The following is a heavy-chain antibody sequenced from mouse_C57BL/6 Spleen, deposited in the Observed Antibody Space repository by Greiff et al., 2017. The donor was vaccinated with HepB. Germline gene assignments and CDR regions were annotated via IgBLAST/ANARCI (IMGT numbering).Heavy chain of an antibody. Sequence: EVQGVESGGGLVKPGGSLKLSCAASGFTFSDYGMHWVRQAPEKGLEWVACISSGSSTISYADTVKGRFTISRDNAKNTLFLQLTSLRSEDTAMYYCARRLGRGYFDYWGQGTTLTVSS. D-gene: IGHD4-1*01. CDR1: GFTFSDYG. CDR3: ARRLGRGYFDY. CDR2: ISSGSSTI. J-gene: IGHJ2*01. V-gene: IGHV5-17*01.